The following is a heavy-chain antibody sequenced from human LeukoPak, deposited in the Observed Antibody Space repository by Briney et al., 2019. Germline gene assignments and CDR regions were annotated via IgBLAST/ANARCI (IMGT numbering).Heavy chain of an antibody. V-gene: IGHV3-48*03. D-gene: IGHD6-19*01. CDR2: ITNNGSTI. CDR3: ARDQWLAYYYHGVDV. J-gene: IGHJ6*02. Sequence: GGSLRLSCAASGFTFSTYAMNWVRQAPGKGLEWVSYITNNGSTIYYADSVKGRFTISRDKAENSLYLQMNSLRAEDTAIYYCARDQWLAYYYHGVDVWGQGTTVTVSS. CDR1: GFTFSTYA.